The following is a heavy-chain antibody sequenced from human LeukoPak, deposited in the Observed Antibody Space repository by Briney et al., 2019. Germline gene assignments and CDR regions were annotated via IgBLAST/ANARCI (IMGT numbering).Heavy chain of an antibody. J-gene: IGHJ3*02. CDR1: GFTVSSNY. V-gene: IGHV3-53*01. Sequence: GGSLRLSCAASGFTVSSNYMSWVRQAPGKGLEWVSVIYSGGSTYYADSVKGRFTISRDNSKNTLYLQMNSLRAEDTAVYYYAREVVGCSSTSCPNDAFDIWGQGTMVTVSS. CDR2: IYSGGST. D-gene: IGHD2-2*01. CDR3: AREVVGCSSTSCPNDAFDI.